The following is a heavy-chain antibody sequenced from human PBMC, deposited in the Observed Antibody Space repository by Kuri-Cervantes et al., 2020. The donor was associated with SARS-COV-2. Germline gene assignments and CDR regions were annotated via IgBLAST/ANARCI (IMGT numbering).Heavy chain of an antibody. J-gene: IGHJ4*02. V-gene: IGHV1-2*04. Sequence: ASVKVSCKASGYTFTDYYINWVRLAPGQGLEWVGWINPNSGGTDYAQRYQGWVTMTRDTSTRTAFMELNRLTSDDTAVYFCARGGKHHHILRFLESFHFDSWGQGTLVTVSS. D-gene: IGHD3-3*01. CDR3: ARGGKHHHILRFLESFHFDS. CDR1: GYTFTDYY. CDR2: INPNSGGT.